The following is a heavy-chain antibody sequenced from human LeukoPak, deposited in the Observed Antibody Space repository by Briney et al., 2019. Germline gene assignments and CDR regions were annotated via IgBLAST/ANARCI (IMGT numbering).Heavy chain of an antibody. J-gene: IGHJ3*02. CDR1: GGSISGRSYY. CDR3: ARRNDVFDI. CDR2: VYYSGST. V-gene: IGHV4-39*01. Sequence: PSETLSLTCTVSGGSISGRSYYWGWIRQPPGKGLEWIGSVYYSGSTYYNPSLKSRVTISVDTSKIQFSLRLNSVTAADTAVYYCARRNDVFDIWGRGTMVTVSS.